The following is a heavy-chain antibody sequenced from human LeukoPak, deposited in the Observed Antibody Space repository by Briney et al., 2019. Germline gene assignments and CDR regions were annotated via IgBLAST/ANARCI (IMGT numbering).Heavy chain of an antibody. V-gene: IGHV1-2*02. J-gene: IGHJ6*02. D-gene: IGHD2-2*01. CDR1: EDTFTGYY. Sequence: ASVKVSCKASEDTFTGYYIHWVRPAPGQGLEWMGWVNPNNGVTEYAQEFQGRVTMTRDTSLSTAYMELSRLRSDDTAVYYCATDHCTRTNCYEDYYHGMDVWGQGTTVTVSS. CDR3: ATDHCTRTNCYEDYYHGMDV. CDR2: VNPNNGVT.